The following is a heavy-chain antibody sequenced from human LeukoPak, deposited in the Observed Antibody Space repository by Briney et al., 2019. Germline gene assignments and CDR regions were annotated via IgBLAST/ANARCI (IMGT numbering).Heavy chain of an antibody. CDR1: GFTVSSNY. V-gene: IGHV3-66*01. D-gene: IGHD3-10*01. CDR3: ARDPTDYYGSDYMDV. Sequence: GGSLRLSCAASGFTVSSNYMSWVRQAPGKGLEWVSVIYSGGSTYYADSVKGRFTISRDNSKNTLYLQMNSLRAEDTAVYYCARDPTDYYGSDYMDVWGQGTTVTVS. J-gene: IGHJ6*02. CDR2: IYSGGST.